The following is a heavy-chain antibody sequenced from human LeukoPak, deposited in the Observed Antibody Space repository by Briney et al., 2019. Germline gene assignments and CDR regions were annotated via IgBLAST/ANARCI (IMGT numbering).Heavy chain of an antibody. CDR2: ISSSGSTI. CDR3: ARGVEVWYSMDV. CDR1: GFTFSSYE. V-gene: IGHV3-48*03. J-gene: IGHJ6*04. Sequence: GGSLKLSCAASGFTFSSYEMNWVRQAPGQGLEWVSYISSSGSTIYYADSVKGRFTISRDNAKNSLYLQMNRLRADDTSVYYCARGVEVWYSMDVWGKGPAVSVLS. D-gene: IGHD2-21*01.